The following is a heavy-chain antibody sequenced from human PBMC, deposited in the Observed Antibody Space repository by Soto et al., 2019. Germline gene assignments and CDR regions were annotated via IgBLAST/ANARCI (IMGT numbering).Heavy chain of an antibody. CDR3: ARDFRTRWEVIS. V-gene: IGHV3-30-3*01. J-gene: IGHJ4*02. Sequence: QVQLVESGGGEVQPGRSLRLSCVVSGFTFSYYSMHWVRQAPGKGLEWVALISYDGINKDYADFVKGRFTISRDNSKNTLYLKINSLRAEDTAVYYCARDFRTRWEVISWGQGTLVTVSS. D-gene: IGHD1-26*01. CDR1: GFTFSYYS. CDR2: ISYDGINK.